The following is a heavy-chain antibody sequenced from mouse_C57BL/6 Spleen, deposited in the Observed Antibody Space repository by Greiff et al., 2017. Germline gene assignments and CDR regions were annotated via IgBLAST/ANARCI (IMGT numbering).Heavy chain of an antibody. CDR3: ARGGVTTRDYAMDY. CDR2: ISGGGGNT. CDR1: GFTFSSYT. D-gene: IGHD2-2*01. V-gene: IGHV5-9*01. J-gene: IGHJ4*01. Sequence: EVMLVESGGGLVKPGGSLKLSCAASGFTFSSYTMSWVRQTPEKRLEWVATISGGGGNTYYPDSVKGRFTISRDNAKNTLYLQMSSLRSEDTALYYCARGGVTTRDYAMDYWGQGTSVTVSS.